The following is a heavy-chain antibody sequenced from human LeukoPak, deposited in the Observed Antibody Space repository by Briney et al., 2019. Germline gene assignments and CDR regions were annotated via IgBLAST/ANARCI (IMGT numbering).Heavy chain of an antibody. J-gene: IGHJ3*01. V-gene: IGHV3-43*02. CDR2: ISGDAGST. CDR3: AKVIGYCSSTSCSLFDDAFDV. D-gene: IGHD2-2*03. CDR1: GFSFDDYA. Sequence: PGGSLRLPCAASGFSFDDYAMHWVRQAPGKGLEWVSLISGDAGSTYYADSVRGRFSISRDNSKNSLFLQMNSLRTEDTAFYFCAKVIGYCSSTSCSLFDDAFDVWGQGTMVTVSS.